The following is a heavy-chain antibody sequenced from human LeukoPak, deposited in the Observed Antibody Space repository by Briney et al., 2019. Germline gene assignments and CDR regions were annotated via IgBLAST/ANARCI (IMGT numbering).Heavy chain of an antibody. D-gene: IGHD3-10*01. CDR1: GFTFSSYS. V-gene: IGHV3-21*01. CDR3: ASYILLWFGDDRFDY. J-gene: IGHJ4*02. Sequence: GGSLRLSCAASGFTFSSYSMNWVRQAPGKGLEWVSSISSSSSYIYYADSVKGRFTISRDNAKNSLYLQMNSLRAEDTAVYYCASYILLWFGDDRFDYWGQGTLVTVSS. CDR2: ISSSSSYI.